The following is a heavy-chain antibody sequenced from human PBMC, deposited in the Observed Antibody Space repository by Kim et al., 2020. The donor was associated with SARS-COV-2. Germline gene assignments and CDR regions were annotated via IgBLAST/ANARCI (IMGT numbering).Heavy chain of an antibody. V-gene: IGHV3-11*05. Sequence: SYTNYADSVKGRFTISRDNAKNSLYLQMNSLRDEDTAVYYCARDTPPSGYWGQGTLVTVSS. J-gene: IGHJ4*02. CDR2: SYT. CDR3: ARDTPPSGY.